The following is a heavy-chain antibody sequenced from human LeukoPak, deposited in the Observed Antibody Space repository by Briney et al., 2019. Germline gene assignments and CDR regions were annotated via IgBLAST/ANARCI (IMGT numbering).Heavy chain of an antibody. CDR1: GYSFTNYW. D-gene: IGHD3-10*01. J-gene: IGHJ5*02. CDR2: IYSGNSDI. Sequence: GESLKISCKASGYSFTNYWIGWVRHMPGKGLEWVGIIYSGNSDIRYSPSFQGQVTISVNKSITTAYLQWSSLKASDTAMYYCARQMAGIYPYNWFDPWGPGTLVTVSS. CDR3: ARQMAGIYPYNWFDP. V-gene: IGHV5-51*01.